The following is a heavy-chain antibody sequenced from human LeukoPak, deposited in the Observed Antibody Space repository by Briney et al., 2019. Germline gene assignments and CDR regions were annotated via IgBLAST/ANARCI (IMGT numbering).Heavy chain of an antibody. CDR1: GFTFSNYW. V-gene: IGHV3-7*03. D-gene: IGHD2-21*01. Sequence: GGSLRLSCAASGFTFSNYWMTWVRQAPGTGLEWVANMNQDGNDKYYVDSVKGRFTISRDNTKSSLFLQMNSLRAEDTAVYYCAVTRTRGDHWGQGTLVTVSS. CDR3: AVTRTRGDH. J-gene: IGHJ4*02. CDR2: MNQDGNDK.